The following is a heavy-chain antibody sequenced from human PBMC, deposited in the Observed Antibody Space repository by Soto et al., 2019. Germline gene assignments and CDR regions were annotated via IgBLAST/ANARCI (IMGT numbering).Heavy chain of an antibody. D-gene: IGHD3-10*01. CDR1: GFTFSSSA. V-gene: IGHV3-23*01. CDR2: VSANGQGI. CDR3: AKDRHYPRVYFHY. Sequence: PGGSLRLSCAASGFTFSSSAISWVRQAPGKGLEWVSAVSANGQGIYYADSVRGRFTISRDNSKNTVFLHMDSLSAEDTAVYYCAKDRHYPRVYFHYWGQGTLVTVSS. J-gene: IGHJ4*02.